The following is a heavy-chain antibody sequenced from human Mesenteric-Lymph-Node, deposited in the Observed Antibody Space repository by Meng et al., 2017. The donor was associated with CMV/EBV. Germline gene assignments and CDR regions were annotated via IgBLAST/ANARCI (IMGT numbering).Heavy chain of an antibody. CDR1: GYTFTGYY. V-gene: IGHV1-2*02. D-gene: IGHD2-2*01. CDR3: ARMGYCSSTSCSDIPEYFQH. Sequence: ASVKVSCKASGYTFTGYYMHWVRQAPGQGLEWMGWINPNSGGTNYAQKFQGRLTMTRDTSISTAYMELSRLRSDDTAVYYCARMGYCSSTSCSDIPEYFQHWGQGTQVTVSS. J-gene: IGHJ1*01. CDR2: INPNSGGT.